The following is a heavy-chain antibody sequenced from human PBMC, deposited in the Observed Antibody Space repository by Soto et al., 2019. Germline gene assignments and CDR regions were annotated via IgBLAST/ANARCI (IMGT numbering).Heavy chain of an antibody. CDR3: ARGYGSGSWIYY. CDR2: IIPILGIA. CDR1: GGTFSSYT. D-gene: IGHD3-10*01. J-gene: IGHJ4*02. Sequence: VQLVQSGAEVKKPGSSVKVSCKASGGTFSSYTISWVRQAPGRGLEWMGRIIPILGIANYAQKFQGRVTITADKSTSTAYMELSSLRSEDTAVYYCARGYGSGSWIYYWGQGTLVTVSS. V-gene: IGHV1-69*02.